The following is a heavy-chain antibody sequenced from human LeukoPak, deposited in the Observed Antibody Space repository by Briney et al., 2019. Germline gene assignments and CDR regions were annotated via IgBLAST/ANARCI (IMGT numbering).Heavy chain of an antibody. CDR2: INPNSGGT. J-gene: IGHJ4*02. CDR3: ARGSLPGNFRLYGDY. D-gene: IGHD7-27*01. CDR1: GYTFTCYY. Sequence: ASVKVSCKASGYTFTCYYMHWVRQAPGQGLEWMGWINPNSGGTNYAQKFQGRVTMTRDTSISTAYMELSRLRSDDTAVYYCARGSLPGNFRLYGDYWGQGTLVTVSS. V-gene: IGHV1-2*02.